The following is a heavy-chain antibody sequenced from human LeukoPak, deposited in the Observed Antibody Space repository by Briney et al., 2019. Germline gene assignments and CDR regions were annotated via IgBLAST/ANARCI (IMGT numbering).Heavy chain of an antibody. V-gene: IGHV1-2*02. CDR2: INPNYGGT. CDR3: ARGYYYDSSGYQY. D-gene: IGHD3-22*01. Sequence: GASVKVSCKASGYTFTGYYMHWVRQAPGQGLEWMGWINPNYGGTNYAQKFQGRVTMTRDTSISTAYMELSRLRSDDTAVYYCARGYYYDSSGYQYWGQGTLVTVSS. J-gene: IGHJ4*02. CDR1: GYTFTGYY.